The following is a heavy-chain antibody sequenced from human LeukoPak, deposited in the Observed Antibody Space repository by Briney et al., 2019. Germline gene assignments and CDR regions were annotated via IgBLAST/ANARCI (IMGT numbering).Heavy chain of an antibody. J-gene: IGHJ4*02. D-gene: IGHD3-16*01. Sequence: GGSLRLSCAASGFTLSSYAMNWVRRAPGKGLEWVSYISSSGSTIYYADSVKGRFTISRDNAKNSLHLQMNSLRAEDTAVYYCARRGSYNDYWGQGTLVTVSS. CDR1: GFTLSSYA. CDR2: ISSSGSTI. CDR3: ARRGSYNDY. V-gene: IGHV3-48*03.